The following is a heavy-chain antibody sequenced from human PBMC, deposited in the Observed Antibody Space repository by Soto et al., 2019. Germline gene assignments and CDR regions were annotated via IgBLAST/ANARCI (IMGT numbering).Heavy chain of an antibody. V-gene: IGHV3-21*01. CDR3: AREPNWNEGALPIDY. CDR2: ISSSSNYI. D-gene: IGHD1-20*01. CDR1: GFTFSTYT. Sequence: EVQLVESGGGLVKPGGSLRLSCSASGFTFSTYTMTWVRQAPGKGLEWVSSISSSSNYIYYADSVKGRFTISRDNAKNSQYLQMNSLRAADTAVYYCAREPNWNEGALPIDYWGQGTLVTVSS. J-gene: IGHJ4*02.